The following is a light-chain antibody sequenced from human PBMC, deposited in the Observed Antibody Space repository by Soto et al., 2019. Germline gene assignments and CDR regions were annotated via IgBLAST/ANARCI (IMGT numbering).Light chain of an antibody. J-gene: IGLJ1*01. V-gene: IGLV2-14*01. CDR2: GVT. Sequence: QSVLTQPDSVSGSPGQSITISCTGTSXDVGAYYSVSWYQHHPGKAPKLIIYGVTNRPSGVSNRFSGSKSGNTASLTISGLQAEDEADYHCSSYTSGSSHYVFGTGTKVILL. CDR1: SXDVGAYYS. CDR3: SSYTSGSSHYV.